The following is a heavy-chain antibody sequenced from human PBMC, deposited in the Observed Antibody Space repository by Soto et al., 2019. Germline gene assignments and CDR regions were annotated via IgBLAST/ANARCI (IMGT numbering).Heavy chain of an antibody. CDR3: ARGGYCSGGSGHGDYYGMDV. V-gene: IGHV3-72*01. J-gene: IGHJ6*02. Sequence: EVQLVESGGGLVQPGGSLRLSCAASGFTFSDHYMDWVRQAPGKGLEWVGRTRNKANSYTTEYAASVKGRFTISRDDSKNSLYLQMNSLKTEDTAVYYCARGGYCSGGSGHGDYYGMDVWGHGTTVTVSS. CDR1: GFTFSDHY. D-gene: IGHD2-15*01. CDR2: TRNKANSYTT.